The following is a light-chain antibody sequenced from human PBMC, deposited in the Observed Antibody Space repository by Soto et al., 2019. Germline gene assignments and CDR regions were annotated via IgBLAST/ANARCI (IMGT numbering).Light chain of an antibody. CDR1: QSVSSN. CDR2: GAS. Sequence: EIVMTQSPATLSVSPGERATLSCRASQSVSSNLAWYQQKPGQAPRLLIYGASTRATGIPDRLSGSGSGTDFTLTISRLEPEDFAVYYCQQYGSSPSITFGQGTRLEIK. J-gene: IGKJ5*01. CDR3: QQYGSSPSIT. V-gene: IGKV3-20*01.